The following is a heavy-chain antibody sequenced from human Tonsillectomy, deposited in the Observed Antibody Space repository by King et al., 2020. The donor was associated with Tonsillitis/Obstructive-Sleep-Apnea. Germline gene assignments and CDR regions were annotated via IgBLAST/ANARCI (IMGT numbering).Heavy chain of an antibody. CDR2: LSGSGGTT. Sequence: VQLVESGGGLVQPGGSLRLSCAASGFSFSTYAMTWVRQAPGKGLEWVAALSGSGGTTYYADSVKGRFTNSRDNSKNTLYLQMNSLSDEDAAIYYCAKFPREYCSSCTCPHWLAPWGQGTLVTVSS. V-gene: IGHV3-23*04. J-gene: IGHJ5*02. CDR1: GFSFSTYA. CDR3: AKFPREYCSSCTCPHWLAP. D-gene: IGHD2-15*01.